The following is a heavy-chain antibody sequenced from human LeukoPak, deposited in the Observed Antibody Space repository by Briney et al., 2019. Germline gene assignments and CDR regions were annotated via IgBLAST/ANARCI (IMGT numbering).Heavy chain of an antibody. D-gene: IGHD3-16*01. V-gene: IGHV1-2*02. CDR1: GYTFTGYY. J-gene: IGHJ3*02. CDR2: INPNSGGT. CDR3: AREAPGNVGGGDEDAFDI. Sequence: ASAKVSCKASGYTFTGYYMHWVRQAPGQGLEWMGWINPNSGGTNYAQKFQGRVTMTRDTSISTAYMELSRLRSDDTAVYYCAREAPGNVGGGDEDAFDIWGQGTMVTVSS.